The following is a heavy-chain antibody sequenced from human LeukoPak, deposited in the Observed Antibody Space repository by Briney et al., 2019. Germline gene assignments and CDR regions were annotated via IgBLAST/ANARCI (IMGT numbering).Heavy chain of an antibody. CDR1: GFTFSSYA. CDR2: IYSGGST. D-gene: IGHD2-2*01. V-gene: IGHV3-66*01. J-gene: IGHJ6*02. Sequence: GGSLRLSCAASGFTFSSYAMSWVRQAPGKGLGWVSVIYSGGSTYYADSVKGRFTISRDNSKNTLYLQMNSLRAEDTAVYYCARGGMPKTLYYYYGMDVWGQGTTVTVSS. CDR3: ARGGMPKTLYYYYGMDV.